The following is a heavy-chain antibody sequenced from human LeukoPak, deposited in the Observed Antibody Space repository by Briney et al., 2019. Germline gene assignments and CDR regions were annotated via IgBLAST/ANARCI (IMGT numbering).Heavy chain of an antibody. CDR1: GFTVSCNY. CDR3: ATGGIAVNFDY. CDR2: IYSGGST. D-gene: IGHD6-19*01. J-gene: IGHJ4*02. V-gene: IGHV3-53*01. Sequence: GGSLRLSCASSGFTVSCNYMSWVRQAPGKGLEWVSVIYSGGSTNYAGSVKGRFTISRDNSKNTLYLQMNSLRAEDTAVYYCATGGIAVNFDYWGQGTLVTVSS.